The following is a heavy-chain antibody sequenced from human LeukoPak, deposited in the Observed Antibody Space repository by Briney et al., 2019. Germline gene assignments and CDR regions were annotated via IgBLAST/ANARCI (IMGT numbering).Heavy chain of an antibody. CDR3: ARIYDANSMRHFDL. CDR1: GFSVSNNY. J-gene: IGHJ2*01. V-gene: IGHV3-53*01. D-gene: IGHD5/OR15-5a*01. CDR2: LYAGGAT. Sequence: PGGSLRLSCAASGFSVSNNYLAWVRQAPGKGLEWVSSLYAGGATHYADSVKGRFFISRDNSKDTLYLEMNSLRAEDTALYFCARIYDANSMRHFDLWGRGTLVSVSS.